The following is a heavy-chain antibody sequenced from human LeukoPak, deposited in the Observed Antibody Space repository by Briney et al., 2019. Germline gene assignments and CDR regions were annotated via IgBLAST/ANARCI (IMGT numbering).Heavy chain of an antibody. CDR1: GFTFSSYG. CDR2: ISGSGGST. J-gene: IGHJ4*02. D-gene: IGHD4-17*01. CDR3: AKGYGDYVPGHFDY. Sequence: PGGSLRLPCAASGFTFSSYGMSWVRQAPGKGLEWVSAISGSGGSTYYADSVKGRFTISRDNSKNTLYLQMNSLRAEDTAVYYCAKGYGDYVPGHFDYWGQGTLVTVSS. V-gene: IGHV3-23*01.